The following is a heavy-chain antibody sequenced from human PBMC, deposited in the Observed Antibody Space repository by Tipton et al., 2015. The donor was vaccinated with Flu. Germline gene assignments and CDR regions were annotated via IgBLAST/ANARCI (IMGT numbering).Heavy chain of an antibody. CDR1: GFTFSSYW. Sequence: SLRLSCAASGFTFSSYWMSWVRQAPGKGLEWVSFISYNGKNIYYADSVKGRFTISRDDSKNTLALQMNSLRTEDTAIYYCAREPAPIGSPKSDAFDVWGQGTKVTVSS. CDR3: AREPAPIGSPKSDAFDV. CDR2: ISYNGKNI. J-gene: IGHJ3*01. V-gene: IGHV3-30*03. D-gene: IGHD3-10*01.